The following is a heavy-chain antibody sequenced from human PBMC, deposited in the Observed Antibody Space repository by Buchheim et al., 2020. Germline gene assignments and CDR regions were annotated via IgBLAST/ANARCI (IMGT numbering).Heavy chain of an antibody. CDR2: ISYDGSNK. V-gene: IGHV3-30*18. J-gene: IGHJ4*02. CDR1: GFTFSSYG. D-gene: IGHD5-18*01. CDR3: AKPSGYSYGDLDY. Sequence: QVQLVESGGGVVQPGRSLRLSCAASGFTFSSYGMHWVRQAPGKGLEWVAVISYDGSNKYYADSVKARFTISRDNSKNTLYLQMNSLRAEDTAVYYCAKPSGYSYGDLDYWGQGTL.